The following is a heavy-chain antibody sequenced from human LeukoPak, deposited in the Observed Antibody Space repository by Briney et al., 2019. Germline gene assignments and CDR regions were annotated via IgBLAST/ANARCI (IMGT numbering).Heavy chain of an antibody. Sequence: SVKVSCKASGGTFSSYAISWVRQAPGQGLEWMGRIIPIFSTANYAQKFQGRVTITTDESTSTAYMELSSLRSEDTAVYYCAREFPTYYYEVYYFDYWGQGTLVTVSS. V-gene: IGHV1-69*05. D-gene: IGHD3-22*01. J-gene: IGHJ4*02. CDR1: GGTFSSYA. CDR2: IIPIFSTA. CDR3: AREFPTYYYEVYYFDY.